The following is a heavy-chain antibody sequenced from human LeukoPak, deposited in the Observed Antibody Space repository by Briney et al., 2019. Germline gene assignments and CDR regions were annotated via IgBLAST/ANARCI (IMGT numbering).Heavy chain of an antibody. J-gene: IGHJ4*02. V-gene: IGHV4-39*07. Sequence: SETLSLTCTVSGGSISSSSYYWGWIRQPPGKGLEWIGSIYYSGSTYYNPSLKSRVTISVDTSKNQFSLKLSSVTAADTAVYYCARGFSNTLGYWGQGTLVTGSS. CDR1: GGSISSSSYY. CDR2: IYYSGST. CDR3: ARGFSNTLGY. D-gene: IGHD4-11*01.